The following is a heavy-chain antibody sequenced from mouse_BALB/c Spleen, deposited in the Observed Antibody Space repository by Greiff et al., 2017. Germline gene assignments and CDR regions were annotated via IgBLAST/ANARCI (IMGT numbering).Heavy chain of an antibody. J-gene: IGHJ3*01. Sequence: VMLVESGAELMKPGASVKISCKATGYTFSSYWIEWVKQRPGHGLEWIGEILPGSGSTNYNEKFKGKATFTADTSSNTAYMQLSSLTSEDSAVYYCARIYYGNYVSWFAYWGQGTLVTVSA. CDR2: ILPGSGST. D-gene: IGHD2-1*01. CDR1: GYTFSSYW. V-gene: IGHV1-9*01. CDR3: ARIYYGNYVSWFAY.